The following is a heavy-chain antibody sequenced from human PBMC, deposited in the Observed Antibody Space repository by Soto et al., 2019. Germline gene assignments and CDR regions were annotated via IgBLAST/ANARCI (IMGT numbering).Heavy chain of an antibody. V-gene: IGHV5-10-1*01. Sequence: GESLKISCKTSGHRFTTYWSSWLRQMPGKGLEYMGKINPTDSETNYSPSFEGHVTFSVDRSTSTAYVRWNSLKASDTAMYYCASPTMTSTSFYYAMDVWGQGTTVTVSS. D-gene: IGHD4-17*01. J-gene: IGHJ6*02. CDR2: INPTDSET. CDR3: ASPTMTSTSFYYAMDV. CDR1: GHRFTTYW.